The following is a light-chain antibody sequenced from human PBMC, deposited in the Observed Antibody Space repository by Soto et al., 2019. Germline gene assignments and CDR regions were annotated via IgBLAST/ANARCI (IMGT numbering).Light chain of an antibody. CDR1: SSDVGSYNL. V-gene: IGLV2-23*01. CDR3: CSYAGSNTHVV. J-gene: IGLJ2*01. Sequence: QSALTQPASVSGSPGQSITISCTGTSSDVGSYNLVSWYQQHPGKAPKLMIYEGSKRPSGVSNCFSGSKSGNTASLTISGLQAEDEADYYCCSYAGSNTHVVFGGGTKLTVL. CDR2: EGS.